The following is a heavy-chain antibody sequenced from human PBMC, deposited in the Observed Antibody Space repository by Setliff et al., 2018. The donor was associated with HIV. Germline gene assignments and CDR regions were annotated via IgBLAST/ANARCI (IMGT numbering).Heavy chain of an antibody. V-gene: IGHV1-69*06. Sequence: SVKVSCKASGYSFTSYGIAWVRQAPGQGLEWMGRIIPMFGTAIYAQKFQGRVTITADKSTSTAYMELSSLRSDDTAVYFCARVSYYDSSGYYDYWYFDLWGRGTLVTVSS. CDR3: ARVSYYDSSGYYDYWYFDL. D-gene: IGHD3-22*01. CDR2: IIPMFGTA. CDR1: GYSFTSYG. J-gene: IGHJ2*01.